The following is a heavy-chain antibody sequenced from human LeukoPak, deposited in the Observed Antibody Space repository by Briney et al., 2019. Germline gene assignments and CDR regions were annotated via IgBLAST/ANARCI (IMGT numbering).Heavy chain of an antibody. CDR1: GYTFTSYG. V-gene: IGHV1-18*01. Sequence: ASVKVSCKASGYTFTSYGISWVRQAPGQGLEWMGWISAYNGNTNYAQKFQGRVTITADESTSTAYMELSSLRSEDTAVYYCAQISLGSSSPHYGMDVWGQGTTVTVSS. CDR2: ISAYNGNT. CDR3: AQISLGSSSPHYGMDV. D-gene: IGHD6-13*01. J-gene: IGHJ6*02.